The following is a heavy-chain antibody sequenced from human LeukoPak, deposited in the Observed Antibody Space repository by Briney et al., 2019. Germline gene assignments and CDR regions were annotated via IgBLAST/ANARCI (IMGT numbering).Heavy chain of an antibody. CDR3: ARWIAAAGLFDY. D-gene: IGHD6-13*01. J-gene: IGHJ4*02. Sequence: KPSETLSLTCAVYGGSFSGYYWSWIRQPPGKGLEWIGEINHSGSTNYNPSLKSRVTISVDTSKNQFSLKLSSATAADTAVYYCARWIAAAGLFDYWGQGTLVTVSS. V-gene: IGHV4-34*01. CDR1: GGSFSGYY. CDR2: INHSGST.